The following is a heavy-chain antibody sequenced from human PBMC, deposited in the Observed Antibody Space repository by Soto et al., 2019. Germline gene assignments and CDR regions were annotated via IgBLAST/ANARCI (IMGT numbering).Heavy chain of an antibody. V-gene: IGHV3-23*01. J-gene: IGHJ4*02. CDR3: AKRPLKFGGSSFDY. CDR2: ISGSGGST. CDR1: GFTFTNYP. D-gene: IGHD3-10*01. Sequence: EVQVLDSGGGLVQPGGALRLSCAASGFTFTNYPMAWVRQAPAKGLEWVSTISGSGGSTFYADSVKGRFTISRDNSKNTVDLQMNSLRVEDTAVYYCAKRPLKFGGSSFDYWGQGTLVTVSS.